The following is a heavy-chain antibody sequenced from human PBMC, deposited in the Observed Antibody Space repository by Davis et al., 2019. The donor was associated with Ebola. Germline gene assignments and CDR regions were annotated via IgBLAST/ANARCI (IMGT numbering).Heavy chain of an antibody. Sequence: GESLKISCQDSGNSFSSHWIGWVRQMPGKGLEWMGIIFTGDSDTRYRPSFRGRVTISADKSTRTAYLQWGSLKASDTAMYYCASLRRTITGMDDGFDIWGQGTMVTVSS. CDR3: ASLRRTITGMDDGFDI. D-gene: IGHD1-20*01. J-gene: IGHJ3*02. V-gene: IGHV5-51*01. CDR2: IFTGDSDT. CDR1: GNSFSSHW.